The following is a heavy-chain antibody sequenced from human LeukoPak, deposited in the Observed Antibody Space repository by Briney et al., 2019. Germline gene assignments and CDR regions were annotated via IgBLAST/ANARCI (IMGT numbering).Heavy chain of an antibody. J-gene: IGHJ6*02. CDR3: ARFVLRGIVVVPAENYYGMDV. CDR2: INPNSGGT. V-gene: IGHV1-2*02. D-gene: IGHD2-2*01. CDR1: GYTFTGYY. Sequence: GSVKVSCKASGYTFTGYYMHWVRQAPGQGLEWMGWINPNSGGTNYAQKFQGRVTMTRDTSISTAYMELSSLRSDDTAVYYCARFVLRGIVVVPAENYYGMDVWGQGTTVTVSS.